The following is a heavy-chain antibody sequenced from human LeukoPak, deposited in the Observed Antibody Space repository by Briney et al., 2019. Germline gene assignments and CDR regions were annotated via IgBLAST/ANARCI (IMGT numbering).Heavy chain of an antibody. Sequence: GGSLRLSCAASGFTFSSYNMNWVRQAPGKGLEWVSSISSTSSNIYYADSLKGRFTISRDNAKQSLYLQMNSLRAEDTAVYYCASSRYDSSGYYGIIAYWGQGTLVTVSS. CDR2: ISSTSSNI. CDR3: ASSRYDSSGYYGIIAY. J-gene: IGHJ4*02. D-gene: IGHD3-22*01. V-gene: IGHV3-21*01. CDR1: GFTFSSYN.